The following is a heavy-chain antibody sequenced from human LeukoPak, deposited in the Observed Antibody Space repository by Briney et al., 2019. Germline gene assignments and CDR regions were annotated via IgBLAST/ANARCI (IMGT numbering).Heavy chain of an antibody. V-gene: IGHV4-59*01. J-gene: IGHJ2*01. CDR1: GGSISSYY. CDR3: ARDLSPNWYFDL. Sequence: SETLSLTCTVSGGSISSYYWSWIRQPPGKGLEWIGYIYYSGSTNYNPSLKSRVTIPVDTSKNQFSLKLSSVTAADTAVYYCARDLSPNWYFDLWGRGTLVTVSS. CDR2: IYYSGST.